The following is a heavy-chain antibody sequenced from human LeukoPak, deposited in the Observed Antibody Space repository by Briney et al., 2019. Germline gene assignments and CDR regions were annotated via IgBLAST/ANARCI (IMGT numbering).Heavy chain of an antibody. CDR2: ISGSSSNI. J-gene: IGHJ6*03. D-gene: IGHD3-22*01. Sequence: GGSLRLSCAASGFTFSSYSMNWVRQAPGKGLEWVSSISGSSSNIYYADSVKGRFTISRDNAKNSLYLQMNSLRAEDTAVYYCARLGRSFFYDSSGAHYYYYMDVWGKGTTVIVSS. CDR1: GFTFSSYS. V-gene: IGHV3-21*01. CDR3: ARLGRSFFYDSSGAHYYYYMDV.